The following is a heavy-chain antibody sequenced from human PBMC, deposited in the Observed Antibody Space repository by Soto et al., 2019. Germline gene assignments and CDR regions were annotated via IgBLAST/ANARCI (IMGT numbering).Heavy chain of an antibody. CDR3: ASDEGLVVVTAPSPYYYYGMDL. D-gene: IGHD2-21*02. CDR1: GGTFSRYA. CDR2: IIPIFGTA. V-gene: IGHV1-69*13. J-gene: IGHJ6*02. Sequence: SVKVSCKASGGTFSRYAISWVRQAPGQGLEWMGGIIPIFGTANYAQKFQGRVTITADESTSTADMELSSLRSEDTAVYYCASDEGLVVVTAPSPYYYYGMDLWGQVTTVTVSS.